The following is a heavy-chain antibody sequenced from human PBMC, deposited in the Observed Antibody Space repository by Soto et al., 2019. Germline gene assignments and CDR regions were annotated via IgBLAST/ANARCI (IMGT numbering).Heavy chain of an antibody. V-gene: IGHV4-59*13. CDR2: IYYSGST. CDR3: AGSVLRYFDWSPSGWFDP. J-gene: IGHJ5*02. D-gene: IGHD3-9*01. Sequence: SETLSLTCTVSGASITTYYWTWIRQPPGKGLEWIGSIYYSGSTNYNPSLKSRVTISVDTSKNQFSLKLTSVTVADTAVYYCAGSVLRYFDWSPSGWFDPWGQGTLVTVSS. CDR1: GASITTYY.